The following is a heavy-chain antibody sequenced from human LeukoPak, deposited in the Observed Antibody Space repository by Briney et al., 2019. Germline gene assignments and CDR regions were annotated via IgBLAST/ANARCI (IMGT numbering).Heavy chain of an antibody. D-gene: IGHD4-11*01. J-gene: IGHJ5*02. CDR2: ISGSGGST. V-gene: IGHV3-23*01. CDR1: GFTFSNYA. CDR3: AIDRYSNYGNWFDP. Sequence: GGSLRLSCAASGFTFSNYAMNWVRRAPGKGLDCVSGISGSGGSTYYADSVKGRFTISRDNSKNTLYLQMNSLRAEDTAVYYCAIDRYSNYGNWFDPWGQGTPVTVFS.